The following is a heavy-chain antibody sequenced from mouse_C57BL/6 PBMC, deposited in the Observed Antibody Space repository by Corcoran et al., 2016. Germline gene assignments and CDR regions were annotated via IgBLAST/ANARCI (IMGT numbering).Heavy chain of an antibody. CDR2: INTYSGVP. V-gene: IGHV9-3*01. D-gene: IGHD1-1*01. J-gene: IGHJ1*03. CDR3: ARDYYGSSPWYFDV. CDR1: GYTLTTYG. Sequence: QIQLVQSGPELKKPGETVKISCKASGYTLTTYGMSWVKQAPGKGLKWMGWINTYSGVPTYADDFKGRFAFSLETSASTAYLQINNLKNEDTATYFCARDYYGSSPWYFDVWGTGTTVTVSS.